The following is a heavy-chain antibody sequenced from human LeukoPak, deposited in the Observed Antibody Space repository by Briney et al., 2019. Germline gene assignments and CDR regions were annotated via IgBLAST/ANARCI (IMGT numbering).Heavy chain of an antibody. CDR2: ISSSGSTI. D-gene: IGHD6-19*01. Sequence: GGSLRLSCAASGFTFSDYYMSWIRQAPGKGLEWVSYISSSGSTIYYADSVKGRFTISRDNAKNSLYLQMNSLRAEDMALYYCAKSSVAGAVGAFDIWGQGTMVTVSS. CDR1: GFTFSDYY. J-gene: IGHJ3*02. CDR3: AKSSVAGAVGAFDI. V-gene: IGHV3-11*01.